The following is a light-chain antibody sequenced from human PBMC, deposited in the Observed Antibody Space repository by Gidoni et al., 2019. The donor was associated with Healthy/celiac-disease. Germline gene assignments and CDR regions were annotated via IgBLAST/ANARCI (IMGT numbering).Light chain of an antibody. Sequence: SYELTQPPSVSLSPGQTASITCSGDKLGDKYACWYQQKLGPSPVLVIYQDSKRPSGIPERFSGSNSGNTATLTISGTQAMDEADYYCQAWDSSTVVFGGGTKLTVL. V-gene: IGLV3-1*01. CDR2: QDS. CDR1: KLGDKY. CDR3: QAWDSSTVV. J-gene: IGLJ2*01.